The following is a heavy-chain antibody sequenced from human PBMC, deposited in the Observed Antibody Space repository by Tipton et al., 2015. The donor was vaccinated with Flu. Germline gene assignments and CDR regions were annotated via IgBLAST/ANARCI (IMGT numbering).Heavy chain of an antibody. CDR1: GDSISSDYY. V-gene: IGHV4-38-2*02. CDR2: IYYSGST. Sequence: TLSLTCTISGDSISSDYYWGWIRQPPGKGLEWIAGIYYSGSTYYNPSLESRVTISVDTSKNQFSLKLNSVTAADTAVYYCARDQGFGDGLAYDYYSMDVWGQGTTVTVSS. J-gene: IGHJ6*02. D-gene: IGHD3-10*01. CDR3: ARDQGFGDGLAYDYYSMDV.